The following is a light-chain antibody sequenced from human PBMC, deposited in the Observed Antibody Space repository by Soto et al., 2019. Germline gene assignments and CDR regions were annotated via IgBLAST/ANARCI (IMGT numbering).Light chain of an antibody. CDR3: AAWDDSLNVVL. Sequence: QSVLTQPPSVSGAPRQRVSISCSGATSNIGNNAVNWYQQLPGKAPKLLIYFDDLMPSGVSDRFPGSKSGTSASLAISGLQSEDEADYYCAAWDDSLNVVLFGGGTKLTVL. CDR1: TSNIGNNA. J-gene: IGLJ2*01. CDR2: FDD. V-gene: IGLV1-36*01.